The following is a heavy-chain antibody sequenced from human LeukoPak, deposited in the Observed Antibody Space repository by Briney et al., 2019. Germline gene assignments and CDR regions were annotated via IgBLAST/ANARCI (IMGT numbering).Heavy chain of an antibody. J-gene: IGHJ5*02. D-gene: IGHD6-25*01. Sequence: PGGSLRLSCAASGFTFSDYSMTWVRQAPGKGLEWVSSITSSSRYIYYADSVKGRFGISRDDARSSLYPQMNSLRVEDTAVYYCARERHTFDPWGQGTLVTVSS. CDR3: ARERHTFDP. V-gene: IGHV3-21*01. CDR2: ITSSSRYI. CDR1: GFTFSDYS.